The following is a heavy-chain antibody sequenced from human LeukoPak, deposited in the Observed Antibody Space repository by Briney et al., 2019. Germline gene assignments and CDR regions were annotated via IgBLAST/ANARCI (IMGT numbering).Heavy chain of an antibody. J-gene: IGHJ4*02. CDR3: ARDPTYDSSGYGAQYYFDY. CDR1: WVIVWSYE. CDR2: ISSSGSAI. Sequence: GGSLRLSCAAWWVIVWSYEKHGVRQAPGKGLEWVSYISSSGSAIYYADSVKGRFTISRDNAKNSLYLQMSSLRAEDTAVYYCARDPTYDSSGYGAQYYFDYWGQGTLVTVSS. D-gene: IGHD3-22*01. V-gene: IGHV3-48*03.